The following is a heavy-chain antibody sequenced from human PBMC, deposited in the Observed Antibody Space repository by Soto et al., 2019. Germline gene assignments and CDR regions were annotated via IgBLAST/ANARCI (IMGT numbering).Heavy chain of an antibody. CDR3: AKDPSRFLEWLLNY. D-gene: IGHD3-3*01. CDR1: GFTFSSYA. Sequence: GTLLLACAASGFTFSSYARSWVRQAPGKGLEWVSAISGSGGSTYYADSVKGRFTISRDNSKNTLYLQMNSLRAEDTDVYYSAKDPSRFLEWLLNYWGQGTLVTVSS. CDR2: ISGSGGST. V-gene: IGHV3-23*01. J-gene: IGHJ4*02.